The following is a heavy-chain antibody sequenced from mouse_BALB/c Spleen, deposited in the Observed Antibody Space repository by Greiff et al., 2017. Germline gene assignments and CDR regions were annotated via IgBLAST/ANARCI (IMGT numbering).Heavy chain of an antibody. Sequence: QVQLQQSGAELAKPGASVKMSCKASGYTFTSYWMHWVKQRPGQGLEWIGYINPSTGYTEYNQKFKDKATLTADKSSSTAYMQLSSLASEDSAVYYCARGGYRYDLDYWGQGTTLTVAS. CDR3: ARGGYRYDLDY. CDR2: INPSTGYT. V-gene: IGHV1-7*01. CDR1: GYTFTSYW. D-gene: IGHD2-14*01. J-gene: IGHJ2*01.